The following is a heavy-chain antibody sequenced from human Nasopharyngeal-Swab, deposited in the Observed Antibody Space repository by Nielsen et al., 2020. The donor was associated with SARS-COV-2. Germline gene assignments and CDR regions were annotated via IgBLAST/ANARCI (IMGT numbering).Heavy chain of an antibody. CDR1: GFTFSSYS. J-gene: IGHJ4*02. CDR2: ISSSSSYI. V-gene: IGHV3-21*01. D-gene: IGHD5-12*01. Sequence: GSLKISCAASGFTFSSYSMNWVRQAPGKGLEWVSSISSSSSYIYYADSVKGRFTISRDNAKNSLYLQMNSLRAEDTAVYYCARDPTWIGDCWGQGTLVTVSP. CDR3: ARDPTWIGDC.